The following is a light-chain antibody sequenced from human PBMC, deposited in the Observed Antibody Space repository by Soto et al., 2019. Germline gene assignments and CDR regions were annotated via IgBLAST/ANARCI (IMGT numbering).Light chain of an antibody. CDR3: QQRGDWPS. J-gene: IGKJ4*01. V-gene: IGKV3-11*01. CDR2: DAS. Sequence: IVLTQSPGTLSLSPGERATRSCRASQTVRNHYLAWYQQKPGQAPRLLIYDASARATDIPARFSGSGSGTDFTLTISSLEPEDCAIYYCQQRGDWPSFGGGTKVDIK. CDR1: QTVRNHY.